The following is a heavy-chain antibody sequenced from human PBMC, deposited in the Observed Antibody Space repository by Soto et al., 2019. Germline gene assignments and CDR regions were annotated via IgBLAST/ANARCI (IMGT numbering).Heavy chain of an antibody. V-gene: IGHV3-7*01. Sequence: EVHLVESGGGLVQPGGSLRLSCDASGFIFNDFWMTWVRQAPGKGLEWVANIKGDGSQTSYVDSVKGRFTIARDNTKNSLYLQMSSLRAEDTALYYCARDTPGTYFDLWGRGTLVTVSS. CDR3: ARDTPGTYFDL. CDR1: GFIFNDFW. CDR2: IKGDGSQT. D-gene: IGHD1-7*01. J-gene: IGHJ4*02.